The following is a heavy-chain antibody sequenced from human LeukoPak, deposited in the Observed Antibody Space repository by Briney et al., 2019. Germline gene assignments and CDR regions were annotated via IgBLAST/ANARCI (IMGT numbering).Heavy chain of an antibody. J-gene: IGHJ4*02. V-gene: IGHV1-8*01. D-gene: IGHD3-10*01. CDR2: MNPNSGNT. Sequence: RWASVKVSCKASGYTFTSYDINWVRQATGQGLEWMGWMNPNSGNTGYAQKFQGRVTMTRNTSISTAYMELSSLRSEDTAVYYCARRELPFYGSGTLPFDYWGQGTLVTVSS. CDR1: GYTFTSYD. CDR3: ARRELPFYGSGTLPFDY.